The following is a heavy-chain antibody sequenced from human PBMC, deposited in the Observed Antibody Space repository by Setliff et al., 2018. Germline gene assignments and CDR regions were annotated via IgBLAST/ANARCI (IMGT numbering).Heavy chain of an antibody. V-gene: IGHV4-61*09. CDR3: ARTIYGDCPVD. Sequence: PSETLSLTCTVSGGSITSGSHYWSWIRQPAGKALEWSGQIYSRGSMNYNLSLKSRVTISMDTSKNKFSLKLTSVTAAGTAVYYWARTIYGDCPVDWGQGTLVTVSS. CDR1: GGSITSGSHY. J-gene: IGHJ4*02. D-gene: IGHD4-17*01. CDR2: IYSRGSM.